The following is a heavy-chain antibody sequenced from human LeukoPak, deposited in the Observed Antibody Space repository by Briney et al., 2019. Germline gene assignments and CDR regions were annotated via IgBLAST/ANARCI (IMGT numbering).Heavy chain of an antibody. CDR3: GGGPPGGGDYLW. CDR2: IYYSGST. Sequence: SETLSLTCTVSGGSISSSSYYWGWIRQPPGKGLEWIGSIYYSGSTYYNPSLKSRVTISVDTSKNQFSLKLSSVTAADTAVYYCGGGPPGGGDYLWWGQGTLVTVSS. J-gene: IGHJ4*02. CDR1: GGSISSSSYY. V-gene: IGHV4-39*01. D-gene: IGHD4-17*01.